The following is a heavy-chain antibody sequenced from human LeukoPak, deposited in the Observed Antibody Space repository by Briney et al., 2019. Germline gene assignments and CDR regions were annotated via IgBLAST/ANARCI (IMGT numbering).Heavy chain of an antibody. J-gene: IGHJ3*02. D-gene: IGHD6-13*01. CDR1: GGSISSYY. CDR3: ARVRAIAAAGNCVDAFDI. CDR2: IYTSGST. V-gene: IGHV4-4*07. Sequence: KPSETLSLTCTVSGGSISSYYWGWIRQPAGKGLEWIGRIYTSGSTNYNPSLKSRVTMSVDTSKNQFSLKLSSVTAADTAVYCCARVRAIAAAGNCVDAFDIWGEGTMVTVSS.